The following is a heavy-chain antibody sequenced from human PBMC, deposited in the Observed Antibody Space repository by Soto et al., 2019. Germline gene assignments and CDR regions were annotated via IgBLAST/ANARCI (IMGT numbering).Heavy chain of an antibody. CDR3: ARRYSNGDDAFDI. D-gene: IGHD6-19*01. Sequence: ASVKVSCKASGYTFTSYYMHWVRQAPGQGLEWMGIINPSGGSTSYAQKFQGRVTMTSDTSTSTVYIELSSLRSEDTAVYYCARRYSNGDDAFDIWGQGTMVTVSS. J-gene: IGHJ3*02. CDR1: GYTFTSYY. V-gene: IGHV1-46*01. CDR2: INPSGGST.